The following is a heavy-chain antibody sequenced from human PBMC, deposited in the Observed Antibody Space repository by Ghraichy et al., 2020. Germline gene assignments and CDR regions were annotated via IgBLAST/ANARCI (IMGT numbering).Heavy chain of an antibody. Sequence: GGSLRLSCAASGFTFSSYAMHWVRQAPGKGLEWVAVISYDGSNKYYADSVKGRFTISRDNSKNTLYLQMNSLRAEDTAVYYCARVSYCGGDCYASIDYWGQGTLVTVSS. CDR2: ISYDGSNK. J-gene: IGHJ4*02. D-gene: IGHD2-21*02. CDR1: GFTFSSYA. CDR3: ARVSYCGGDCYASIDY. V-gene: IGHV3-30-3*01.